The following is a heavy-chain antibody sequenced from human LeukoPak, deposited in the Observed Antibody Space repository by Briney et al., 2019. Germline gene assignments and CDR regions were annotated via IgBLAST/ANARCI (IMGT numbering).Heavy chain of an antibody. V-gene: IGHV4-34*01. CDR2: IYYSGST. J-gene: IGHJ5*02. CDR3: AGPGGFGEFWFDR. CDR1: GGSFSGYY. D-gene: IGHD3-10*01. Sequence: SETLSLTCAVYGGSFSGYYWSWIRQPPGKGLEWIGSIYYSGSTCYNPSLKSRVTISVDTSKNQFSLRLSSVTAADTAVYYCAGPGGFGEFWFDRWGQGTLVTVSS.